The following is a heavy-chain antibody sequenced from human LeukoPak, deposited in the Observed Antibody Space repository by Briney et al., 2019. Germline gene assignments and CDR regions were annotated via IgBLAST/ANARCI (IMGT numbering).Heavy chain of an antibody. Sequence: ASVKVSCTVSGYTLTELSMHWVRQAPGKGLEWIGGFDPEDGETIYAQKFQGRVTMTEDTSTDTAYMELSSLRSEDTAVYYCATALPYYYHGMDVWGQGTTVTVSS. V-gene: IGHV1-24*01. J-gene: IGHJ6*02. CDR2: FDPEDGET. CDR1: GYTLTELS. CDR3: ATALPYYYHGMDV.